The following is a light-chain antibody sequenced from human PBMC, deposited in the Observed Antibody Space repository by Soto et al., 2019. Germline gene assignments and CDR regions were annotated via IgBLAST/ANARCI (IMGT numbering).Light chain of an antibody. CDR2: DAS. CDR1: HSVGIN. V-gene: IGKV3-15*01. J-gene: IGKJ4*01. Sequence: EIVLTQSPGTLSLSPGERATLSCRASHSVGINLAWYQQNPGQAPRLLIYDASTRATGVPARFSGSGSATQFTLTISSLQPEDAATYYCQKCKVAPFTFGGGTKVDIK. CDR3: QKCKVAPFT.